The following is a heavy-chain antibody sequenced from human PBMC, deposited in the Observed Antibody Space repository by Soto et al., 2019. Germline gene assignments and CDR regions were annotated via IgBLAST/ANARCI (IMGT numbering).Heavy chain of an antibody. CDR2: IDPSGGST. V-gene: IGHV1-46*03. D-gene: IGHD2-2*01. Sequence: ASVKVSCKASGYTFTSYYMHWVRQAPGQGLEWMGVIDPSGGSTSYAQKFQGRVTMTRDTSTSTVYMELSSLRSEDTDLYYCAREYHHGGGRHWYFDLWGRGTLVTVSS. J-gene: IGHJ2*01. CDR3: AREYHHGGGRHWYFDL. CDR1: GYTFTSYY.